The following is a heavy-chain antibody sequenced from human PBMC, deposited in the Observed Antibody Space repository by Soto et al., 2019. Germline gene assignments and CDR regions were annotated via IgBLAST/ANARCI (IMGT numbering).Heavy chain of an antibody. J-gene: IGHJ3*02. CDR2: IIPIFGTA. V-gene: IGHV1-69*12. Sequence: QVQLVQSGAEVKKPGSSVKVSCKASGGTFSSYAISWVRQAPGQGLEWMGGIIPIFGTANYAQQFQGGVSITAHGFTRTVYMYLCCLISEDTRLYYCSRDRYASDIWGQGTMVTVSS. CDR1: GGTFSSYA. CDR3: SRDRYASDI.